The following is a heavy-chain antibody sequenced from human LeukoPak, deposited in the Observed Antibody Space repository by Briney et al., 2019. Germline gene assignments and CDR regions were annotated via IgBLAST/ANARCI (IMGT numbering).Heavy chain of an antibody. V-gene: IGHV3-30*02. D-gene: IGHD2-2*01. J-gene: IGHJ4*02. Sequence: GGSLRLSCVGSGFTFSNYAIHWVRQAPGKGLEWVAFIRYGGSNEYYADSVKGRFTISRDNSKNSLYLQMNSLRAEDTAVYYCARVGYCSTTSCYWRAFDYWGQGTLVTVSS. CDR1: GFTFSNYA. CDR2: IRYGGSNE. CDR3: ARVGYCSTTSCYWRAFDY.